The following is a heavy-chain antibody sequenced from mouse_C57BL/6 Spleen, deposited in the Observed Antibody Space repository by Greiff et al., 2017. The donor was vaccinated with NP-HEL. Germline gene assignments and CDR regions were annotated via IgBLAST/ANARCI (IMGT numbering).Heavy chain of an antibody. CDR2: ISYDGSN. CDR1: GYSITSGYY. J-gene: IGHJ4*01. V-gene: IGHV3-6*01. Sequence: EVKLMESGPGLVKPSQSLSLTCSVTGYSITSGYYWNWIRQFPGNKLEWMGYISYDGSNNYNPSLKNRISITRDTSKNQFFLKLNSVTTEDTATYYGARGDYAMDYWGQGTSVTVSS. CDR3: ARGDYAMDY.